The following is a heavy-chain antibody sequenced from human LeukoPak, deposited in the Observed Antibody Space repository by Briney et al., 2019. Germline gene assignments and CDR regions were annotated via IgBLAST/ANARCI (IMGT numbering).Heavy chain of an antibody. CDR1: GYTFTGYY. J-gene: IGHJ4*02. V-gene: IGHV1-2*02. Sequence: ASVKVSCKASGYTFTGYYMHWVRQAPGQGLEWMGWINPDSGGTNYAQKLQGRVTMTTDTSTSTAYMELRSLRSDDTAVYYCARISARSVTWFGEIPDYWGQGTLVTVSS. D-gene: IGHD3-10*01. CDR3: ARISARSVTWFGEIPDY. CDR2: INPDSGGT.